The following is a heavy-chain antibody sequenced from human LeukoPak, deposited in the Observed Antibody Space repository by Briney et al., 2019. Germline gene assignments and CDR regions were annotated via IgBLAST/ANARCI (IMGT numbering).Heavy chain of an antibody. CDR2: IGPTGSDR. CDR3: ATETNGRHYDY. V-gene: IGHV3-21*06. D-gene: IGHD1-14*01. J-gene: IGHJ4*02. Sequence: GGSLRLSCTASGLTFSTSGFNWVRQAPGKGLEWVGSIGPTGSDRYHADSMKGRFTISRDNANNFLYLQMNSLRAEDTAVYYCATETNGRHYDYWGQGTLLTVSS. CDR1: GLTFSTSG.